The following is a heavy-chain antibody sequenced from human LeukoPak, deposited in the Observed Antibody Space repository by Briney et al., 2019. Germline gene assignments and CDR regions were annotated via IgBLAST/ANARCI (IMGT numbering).Heavy chain of an antibody. J-gene: IGHJ4*02. V-gene: IGHV3-7*01. CDR3: ARDYIVGATLGWDY. CDR2: IKQDGSEK. Sequence: GGSLRLSCAASGFTFSSYWMSWVRQAPGKGLEWVANIKQDGSEKYYVDSVKGRFTISRDNAKNSLYLQMNSLRAEDTAVYYCARDYIVGATLGWDYGGQGTLGTVSP. D-gene: IGHD1-26*01. CDR1: GFTFSSYW.